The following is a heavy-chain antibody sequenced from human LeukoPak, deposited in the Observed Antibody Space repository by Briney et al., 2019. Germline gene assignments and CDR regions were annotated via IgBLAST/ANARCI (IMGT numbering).Heavy chain of an antibody. CDR3: TRDRGFGADDY. D-gene: IGHD3-10*01. Sequence: PGGSLRLSCGASGFPFSGYWMSWVRQAPGKGLEWGANIHKDGSAKRYVDSVKGRFTISRDNAKSSLYLQMNSLRDEDTAVYYCTRDRGFGADDYWGQGSLVSVSS. CDR2: IHKDGSAK. V-gene: IGHV3-7*01. CDR1: GFPFSGYW. J-gene: IGHJ4*02.